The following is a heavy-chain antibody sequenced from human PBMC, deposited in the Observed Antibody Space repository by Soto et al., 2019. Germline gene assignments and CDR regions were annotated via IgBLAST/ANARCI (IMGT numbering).Heavy chain of an antibody. CDR1: GFTFSSYS. CDR2: ISSSSSYI. CDR3: ARDQPGYSYCYGLGY. V-gene: IGHV3-21*01. J-gene: IGHJ4*02. Sequence: EVQLVESGGGRVKPGGSLRLSCAASGFTFSSYSMNWVRQAPGKGLEWVSSISSSSSYIYYADSVKGRFTISRDNAKNSLYLQMNSLRAEDTAVYYCARDQPGYSYCYGLGYWGQGTLVTVSS. D-gene: IGHD5-18*01.